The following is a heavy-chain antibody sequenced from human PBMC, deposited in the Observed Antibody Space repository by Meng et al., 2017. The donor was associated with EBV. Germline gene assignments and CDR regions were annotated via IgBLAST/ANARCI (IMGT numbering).Heavy chain of an antibody. CDR2: IIPIFGKA. D-gene: IGHD6-13*01. CDR3: ARAEIAAAGRLDY. CDR1: GGTFSSYA. J-gene: IGHJ4*02. Sequence: QVARVQSGAEVRKSGYSVKVSCEASGGTFSSYAISWVRPAPGQGPEWMVGIIPIFGKANYAQKFQGRVTITADKSTSTAYMELSSLRSENTAVYYCARAEIAAAGRLDYWGQGTLVTVSS. V-gene: IGHV1-69*06.